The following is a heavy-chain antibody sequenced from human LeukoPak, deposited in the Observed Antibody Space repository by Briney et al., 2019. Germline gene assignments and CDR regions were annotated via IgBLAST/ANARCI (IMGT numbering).Heavy chain of an antibody. CDR2: ISWNSGSI. J-gene: IGHJ4*02. D-gene: IGHD3-10*01. V-gene: IGHV3-9*03. Sequence: GRSLRLSCAASGFTFDDYAMHWVRQAPGKGLEWVSGISWNSGSIGYADSVKGRFTISRDNAKNSLYLQVNSLRAEDMAFYYCAKDGGGRVLWFGEFDYWGQGTLVTVSS. CDR3: AKDGGGRVLWFGEFDY. CDR1: GFTFDDYA.